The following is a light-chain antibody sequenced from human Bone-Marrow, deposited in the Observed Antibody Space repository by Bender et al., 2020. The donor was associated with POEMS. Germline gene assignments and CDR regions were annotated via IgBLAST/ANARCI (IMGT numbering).Light chain of an antibody. CDR3: AVWDDRLNGWV. Sequence: QSALPQPASVSGTPEQRVTISCSGGSSNIGAHAVNWYQHLPGTAPKLLISSSHRRPLEVPDRFSGSRSGTSASLAISGLQSEDEADYYCAVWDDRLNGWVFGGGTKLTVL. V-gene: IGLV1-44*01. J-gene: IGLJ3*02. CDR1: SSNIGAHA. CDR2: SSH.